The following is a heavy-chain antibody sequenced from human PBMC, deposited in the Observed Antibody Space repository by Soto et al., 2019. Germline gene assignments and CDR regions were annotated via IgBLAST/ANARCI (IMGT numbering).Heavy chain of an antibody. CDR2: ISWNSGSI. CDR3: AKVVVAASDAFDI. Sequence: GGSLRLSCAASGFTFDDYAMHWVRQAPGKGLEWVSGISWNSGSIGYADSVKGRFTISRDNAKNSLYLQMNSLRAEDTALYYCAKVVVAASDAFDIWGQGTMVTVSS. CDR1: GFTFDDYA. J-gene: IGHJ3*02. V-gene: IGHV3-9*01. D-gene: IGHD2-15*01.